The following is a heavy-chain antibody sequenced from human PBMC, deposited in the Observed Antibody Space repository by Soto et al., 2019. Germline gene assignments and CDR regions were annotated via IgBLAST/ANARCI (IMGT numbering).Heavy chain of an antibody. D-gene: IGHD3-22*01. CDR2: ISYDGSNK. V-gene: IGHV3-30*04. CDR1: GFTFSSYA. J-gene: IGHJ4*02. CDR3: AKDRTMIVVASWYYFDY. Sequence: QVQLVESGGGVVQPGRSLRLSCAASGFTFSSYAMHWVRQAPGKGLEWVAVISYDGSNKYYADSVKGRFTISRDNSKNTLYLQMNSLRAEDTAVYYCAKDRTMIVVASWYYFDYWGQGTLVTVSS.